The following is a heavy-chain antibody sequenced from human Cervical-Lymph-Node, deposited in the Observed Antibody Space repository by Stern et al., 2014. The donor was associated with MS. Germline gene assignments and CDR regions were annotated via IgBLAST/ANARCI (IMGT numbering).Heavy chain of an antibody. V-gene: IGHV1-69*06. CDR3: TREVGSLAMDV. CDR1: GDTFTTYA. J-gene: IGHJ6*01. Sequence: QVQLVQSGAEVKKPGSSVTVSCKASGDTFTTYAISWVRQAPGQGPEWMGGITPIFNAADYAQKCQGRLTITADKSRSTAYMALSSLTSEDTAVYYCTREVGSLAMDVWGQGTTVIVSS. CDR2: ITPIFNAA. D-gene: IGHD1-1*01.